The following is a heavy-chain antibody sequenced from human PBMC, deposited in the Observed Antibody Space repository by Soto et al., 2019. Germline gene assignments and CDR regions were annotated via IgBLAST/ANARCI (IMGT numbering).Heavy chain of an antibody. CDR3: ARDPQGSYCYIDY. CDR2: ISKDGNSK. J-gene: IGHJ4*02. Sequence: GSLRLSCAASGFTFSSYAIHWVRQAPGKGLEWVTIISKDGNSKHYADSVKGRFTISRDNSKNTLFLQMNSLRAEDTAVYYCARDPQGSYCYIDYWGQGTPVTVSS. CDR1: GFTFSSYA. V-gene: IGHV3-30-3*01. D-gene: IGHD3-10*01.